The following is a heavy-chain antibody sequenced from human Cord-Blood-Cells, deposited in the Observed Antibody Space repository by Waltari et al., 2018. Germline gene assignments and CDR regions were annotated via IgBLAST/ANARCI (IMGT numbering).Heavy chain of an antibody. D-gene: IGHD7-27*01. CDR3: ASMGKLGIWVPVY. CDR1: GYTFTGYY. J-gene: IGHJ4*02. CDR2: INPNSGDT. Sequence: QVQLVQSGAEVKKPGASVKVSCKASGYTFTGYYMNWVRQAPGQGLGWMGWINPNSGDTNYAQKFQGRVTMTRDTSISTAYMELSRLRSDDTAVYYCASMGKLGIWVPVYWGQGTLVTVSS. V-gene: IGHV1-2*02.